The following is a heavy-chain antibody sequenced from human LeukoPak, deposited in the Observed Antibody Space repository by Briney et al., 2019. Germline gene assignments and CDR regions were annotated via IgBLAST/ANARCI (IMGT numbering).Heavy chain of an antibody. D-gene: IGHD6-6*01. Sequence: GGSLRLSCAAPGFTFSSYAMSWVRQAPGKGLEWVSGISSSSSSTYYADSVKGRFTISRDNSKNTLYLQMNSLRAEDTAVYYCAKVGTYSSSPRYFQHWGQGTLVTVSS. V-gene: IGHV3-23*01. CDR1: GFTFSSYA. CDR2: ISSSSSST. J-gene: IGHJ1*01. CDR3: AKVGTYSSSPRYFQH.